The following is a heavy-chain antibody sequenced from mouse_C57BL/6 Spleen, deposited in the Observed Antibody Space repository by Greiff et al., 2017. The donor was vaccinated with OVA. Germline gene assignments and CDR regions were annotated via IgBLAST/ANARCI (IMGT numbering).Heavy chain of an antibody. V-gene: IGHV14-3*01. CDR1: GFNIKNTY. Sequence: VQLQQSVAELVRPGASVKLSCKASGFNIKNTYMHWVKQRPEQGLEWIGSIDPANGNTKYAPKFQGKATLTADTSSTTAYMQLSSLTSEDTAIYCCARAGDGSPLAYWGQGTLVTVSA. CDR3: ARAGDGSPLAY. D-gene: IGHD1-1*01. J-gene: IGHJ3*01. CDR2: IDPANGNT.